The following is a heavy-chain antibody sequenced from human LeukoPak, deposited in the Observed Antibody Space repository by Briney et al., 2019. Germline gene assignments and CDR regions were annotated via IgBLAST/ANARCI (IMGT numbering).Heavy chain of an antibody. D-gene: IGHD2-15*01. CDR3: ARGDKFSGDY. CDR1: GFTFSTYW. V-gene: IGHV3-7*04. CDR2: IHQDGNVK. Sequence: PGGSLRLSCAASGFTFSTYWMSWVRQAPGKGLEWVANIHQDGNVKYYVDSVKGRFTISRDNAKNSLYLQMNSLRAEDTAVYYCARGDKFSGDYWGQGTLVTVSS. J-gene: IGHJ4*02.